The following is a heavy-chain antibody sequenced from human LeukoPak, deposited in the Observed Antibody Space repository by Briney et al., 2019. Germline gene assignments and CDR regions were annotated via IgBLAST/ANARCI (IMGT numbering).Heavy chain of an antibody. CDR3: ARTEWELRDAFDI. D-gene: IGHD1-26*01. Sequence: ASVKVSCEASGDTFSSYTISWVRQAPGQGLEWMGRIIPILGIANYAQKFQGRVTITADKSTSTAYMELSSLRSEGTAVYYCARTEWELRDAFDIWGQGTMVTVSS. CDR1: GDTFSSYT. CDR2: IIPILGIA. V-gene: IGHV1-69*02. J-gene: IGHJ3*02.